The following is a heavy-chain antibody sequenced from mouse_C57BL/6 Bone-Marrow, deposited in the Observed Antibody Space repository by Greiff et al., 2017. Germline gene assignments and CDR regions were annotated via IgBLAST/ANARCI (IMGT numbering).Heavy chain of an antibody. D-gene: IGHD2-1*01. CDR2: IRNKANNHAT. J-gene: IGHJ3*01. CDR3: TRHYGNYEFAY. CDR1: GFTFSDAW. Sequence: EVKLMESGGGLVQPGGSMKLSCAASGFTFSDAWMDWVRQSPEKGLEWVAEIRNKANNHATYYAESVKGRFTITSDNSKSSVYLHMNSLRAEDTGIYFCTRHYGNYEFAYWGQGTRVTVSA. V-gene: IGHV6-6*01.